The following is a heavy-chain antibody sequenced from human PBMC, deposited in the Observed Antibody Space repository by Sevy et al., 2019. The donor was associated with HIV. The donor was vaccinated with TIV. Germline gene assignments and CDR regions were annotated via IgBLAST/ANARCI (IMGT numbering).Heavy chain of an antibody. CDR1: GFIVSSNY. CDR2: ISGFGNT. Sequence: GGSLRLSCAVSGFIVSSNYMIWVRQAPGKGLEWVSSISGFGNTYYADSVRGRFTISRDNAKNTLYLQMNSLRADDTAVYYCAKVLNPALESMMEVTVRSLKGFDVWGQGTMVTVSS. CDR3: AKVLNPALESMMEVTVRSLKGFDV. D-gene: IGHD3-22*01. V-gene: IGHV3-53*01. J-gene: IGHJ3*01.